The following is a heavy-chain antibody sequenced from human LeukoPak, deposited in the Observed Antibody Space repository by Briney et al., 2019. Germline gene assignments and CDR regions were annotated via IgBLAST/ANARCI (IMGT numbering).Heavy chain of an antibody. J-gene: IGHJ4*02. CDR3: AREGRYCSSTSCYGEFDY. V-gene: IGHV4-59*12. D-gene: IGHD2-2*01. Sequence: NASETLSLTCTVSGGSISGYYWSWIRQPPGKGLEWIGYIYYSGSTNYNTPLKSRVTISVDTSKNQFSLKLSSVTAADTAVYYCAREGRYCSSTSCYGEFDYWGQGTLVTVSS. CDR2: IYYSGST. CDR1: GGSISGYY.